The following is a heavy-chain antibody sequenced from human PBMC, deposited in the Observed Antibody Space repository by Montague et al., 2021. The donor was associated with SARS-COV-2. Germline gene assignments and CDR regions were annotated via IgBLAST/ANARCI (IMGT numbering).Heavy chain of an antibody. J-gene: IGHJ5*02. CDR3: ARHMAHVLVSVTGANGFDP. V-gene: IGHV4-39*01. CDR1: GASISTSTDH. D-gene: IGHD5/OR15-5a*01. Sequence: SETLSLTCSVSGASISTSTDHWAWIRQSPGKGLEWVGSFSYNSIHYNPSLRSRVTISVDSSKNRFSLKLNSVTAADTAIYYCARHMAHVLVSVTGANGFDPWGQGTLVTVSS. CDR2: FSYNSI.